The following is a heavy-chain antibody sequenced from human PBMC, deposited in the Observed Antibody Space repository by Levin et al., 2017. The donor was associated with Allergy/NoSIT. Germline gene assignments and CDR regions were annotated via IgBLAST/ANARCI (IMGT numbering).Heavy chain of an antibody. CDR3: ARVGAAASVWGGAFDI. J-gene: IGHJ3*02. V-gene: IGHV4-34*01. D-gene: IGHD6-13*01. CDR1: GGSFSGYY. Sequence: SETLSLTCAVYGGSFSGYYWSWIRQPPGKGLEWIGEINHSGSTNYNPSLKSRVTISVDTSKNQFSLKLSSVTAADTAVYYCARVGAAASVWGGAFDIWGQGTMVTVSS. CDR2: INHSGST.